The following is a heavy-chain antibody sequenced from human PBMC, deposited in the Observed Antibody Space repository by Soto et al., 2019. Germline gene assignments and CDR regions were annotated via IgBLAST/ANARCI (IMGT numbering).Heavy chain of an antibody. D-gene: IGHD2-2*02. V-gene: IGHV1-69*13. J-gene: IGHJ6*02. CDR3: AGGLYCSSTSCYTGRKNYYYGIDV. CDR1: GGTFSSYA. Sequence: GASVKVSCKASGGTFSSYAISWVRQAPGQGLEWMGGIIPIFGTANYAQKFQGRVTITADESTSTAYMELSSLRSEDTAVYYCAGGLYCSSTSCYTGRKNYYYGIDVWGQGTTVTVS. CDR2: IIPIFGTA.